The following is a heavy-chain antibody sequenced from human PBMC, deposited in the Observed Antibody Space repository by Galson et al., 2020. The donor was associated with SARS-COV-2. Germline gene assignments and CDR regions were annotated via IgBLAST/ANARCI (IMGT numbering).Heavy chain of an antibody. D-gene: IGHD3-10*02. CDR1: GFTFSSYT. Sequence: GGSLRLSCAVSGFTFSSYTMSWVRQAPGKGLEWVSAISRSSDYIYNADSVKGRFTISRDNGKNSLYLQMNSLRAEDTAVYYCARDASWAMFAMDVWGQGTTVTVSS. CDR2: ISRSSDYI. CDR3: ARDASWAMFAMDV. J-gene: IGHJ6*02. V-gene: IGHV3-21*01.